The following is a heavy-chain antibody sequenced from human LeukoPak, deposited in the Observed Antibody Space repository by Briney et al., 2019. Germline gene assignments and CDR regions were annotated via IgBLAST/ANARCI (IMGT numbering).Heavy chain of an antibody. CDR1: GYTFTSYD. CDR2: MNPNSGNT. D-gene: IGHD3-10*01. Sequence: ASVKVSCKASGYTFTSYDINWVRQATGQGLEWMGWMNPNSGNTGYAQKFQGRVTMTRNTSISTAYMELSSLRSEDTAVYYCAVPCIWFGEPVPAAFDIWGQGTMVTVSS. V-gene: IGHV1-8*01. J-gene: IGHJ3*02. CDR3: AVPCIWFGEPVPAAFDI.